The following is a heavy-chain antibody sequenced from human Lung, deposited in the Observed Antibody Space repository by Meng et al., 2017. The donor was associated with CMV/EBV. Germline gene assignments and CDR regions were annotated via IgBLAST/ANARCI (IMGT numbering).Heavy chain of an antibody. Sequence: GEXXKISCAASGFTFSSYSVNWVRQAPGKGLEWVSSISSNSKYIFYADSVKGRFTISRDNAKNALHLQMNSLRDEDTALYYCASVYCSRGSCSFDYWGQGXLVTVSS. CDR1: GFTFSSYS. J-gene: IGHJ4*02. D-gene: IGHD2-15*01. CDR3: ASVYCSRGSCSFDY. V-gene: IGHV3-21*01. CDR2: ISSNSKYI.